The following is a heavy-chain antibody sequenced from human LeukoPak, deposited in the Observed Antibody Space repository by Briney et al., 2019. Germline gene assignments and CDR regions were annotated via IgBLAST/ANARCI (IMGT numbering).Heavy chain of an antibody. J-gene: IGHJ4*02. CDR3: ASSKIAALD. CDR1: GFTFSSYS. D-gene: IGHD6-6*01. V-gene: IGHV3-21*01. Sequence: GGSLKLSCAASGFTFSSYSMNWDRQAPGKGLEWVSSISSSSSYIYYADSVKGRFTISRDNAKNSLYLQMNSLRAEDTAVYYCASSKIAALDWGQGTLVTVSS. CDR2: ISSSSSYI.